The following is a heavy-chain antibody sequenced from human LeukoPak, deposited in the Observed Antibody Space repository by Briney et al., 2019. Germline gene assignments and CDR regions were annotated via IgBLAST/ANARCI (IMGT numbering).Heavy chain of an antibody. J-gene: IGHJ4*02. CDR3: ARQPLVRDCGGDCEFDY. CDR2: IYPGDSNT. Sequence: GESLQISCKGSGYRFINYWIGWVRQMPGRGLEWMGIIYPGDSNTRYSPSFQGQVTISADKSISTAYLQWTSLKASDTAIYYCARQPLVRDCGGDCEFDYWGQGTRVSVSS. V-gene: IGHV5-51*01. CDR1: GYRFINYW. D-gene: IGHD2-21*02.